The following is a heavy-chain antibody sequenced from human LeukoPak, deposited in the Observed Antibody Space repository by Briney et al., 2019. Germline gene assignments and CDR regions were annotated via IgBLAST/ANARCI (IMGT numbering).Heavy chain of an antibody. CDR1: GFTFSNFA. V-gene: IGHV3-30-3*01. Sequence: GGSLRLSCAASGFTFSNFAMHWVRQTPGKGLEWVALISYDGSSKYNEDSVKGRFTISRDDSKSTLFLQMNSLRADDSAVYYCARPYLEWSLKFYMDVWGKGTTVTVSS. CDR3: ARPYLEWSLKFYMDV. CDR2: ISYDGSSK. D-gene: IGHD3-3*02. J-gene: IGHJ6*03.